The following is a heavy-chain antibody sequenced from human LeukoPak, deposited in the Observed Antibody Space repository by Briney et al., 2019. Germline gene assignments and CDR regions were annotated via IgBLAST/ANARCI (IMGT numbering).Heavy chain of an antibody. CDR3: ARDSSDYSGYSRSVVGYYYYYGMDV. V-gene: IGHV3-7*01. CDR2: IKQDGSEK. D-gene: IGHD5-18*01. CDR1: GFTFSNYW. Sequence: GGSLRLSCAASGFTFSNYWMSWVRQAPGKGLEWVANIKQDGSEKYYVDSVKGRFTISRDNAKNSLYLQMNSLRAEDTAVYYCARDSSDYSGYSRSVVGYYYYYGMDVWGQGTTVTVSS. J-gene: IGHJ6*02.